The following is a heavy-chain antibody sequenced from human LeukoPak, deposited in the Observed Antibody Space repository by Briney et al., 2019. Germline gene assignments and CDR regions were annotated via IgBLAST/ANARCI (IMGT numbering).Heavy chain of an antibody. D-gene: IGHD2-2*01. CDR3: ARAGVPAAISADYYYMDV. CDR2: IILIFGTA. V-gene: IGHV1-69*01. J-gene: IGHJ6*03. Sequence: SVKVSCKASGGTFSSYAMSWVRQAPGQGLEWMGGIILIFGTANYAQKFQGRVTITADESTSTAYMELSSLRSEDTAVYYCARAGVPAAISADYYYMDVWGKRTTVTVSS. CDR1: GGTFSSYA.